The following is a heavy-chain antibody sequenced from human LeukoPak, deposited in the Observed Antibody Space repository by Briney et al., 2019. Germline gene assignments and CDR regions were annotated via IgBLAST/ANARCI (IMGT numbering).Heavy chain of an antibody. V-gene: IGHV3-7*03. Sequence: SGGSLRLSCAASGFSFNSDWMDWVRQAPGKGLEWVANIKHDESEKNYLDSVKGRFTISRDNAQNSLYLQMSNLRAEDTAVYYCARYSGSYEVNYYYYYGMDVWGQGTTVTVSS. D-gene: IGHD1-26*01. CDR1: GFSFNSDW. J-gene: IGHJ6*02. CDR2: IKHDESEK. CDR3: ARYSGSYEVNYYYYYGMDV.